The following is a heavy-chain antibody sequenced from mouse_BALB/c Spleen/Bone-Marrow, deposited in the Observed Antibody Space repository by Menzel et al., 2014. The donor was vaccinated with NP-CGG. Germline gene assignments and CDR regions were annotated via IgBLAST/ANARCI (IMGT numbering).Heavy chain of an antibody. CDR3: SRSRCLFFFFFCDV. D-gene: IGHD1-1*01. CDR1: GYTFTSYW. CDR2: IDPSDNYI. V-gene: IGHV1-69*02. J-gene: IGHJ1*01. Sequence: VPLPPFLSSLVKSVASVKLSCKASGYTFTSYWMNWVKQRPGQGLEWIGEIDPSDNYINYNQKVKGKGTLTVDKSSSTAYMQLSSLTSEDSAVYYCSRSRCLFFFFFCDVWGAGTTVTVSS.